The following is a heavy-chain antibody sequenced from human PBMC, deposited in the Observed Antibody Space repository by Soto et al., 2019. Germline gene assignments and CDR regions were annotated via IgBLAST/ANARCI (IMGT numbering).Heavy chain of an antibody. CDR3: ARAGSYRFDY. J-gene: IGHJ4*01. V-gene: IGHV3-74*01. Sequence: EVQLVESGGGLVQPGGSLRLSCAGSGFSYTYWMHWVRQAPGEGLVWVSRISGDGSTINYADSVRGRFTISRDNARDTLFLQTDNLRAEDTAVYYFARAGSYRFDYWGHGTLVTVSS. CDR1: GFSYTYW. CDR2: ISGDGSTI.